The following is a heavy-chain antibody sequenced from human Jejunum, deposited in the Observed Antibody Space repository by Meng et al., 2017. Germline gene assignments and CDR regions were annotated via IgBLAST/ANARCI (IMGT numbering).Heavy chain of an antibody. J-gene: IGHJ4*02. Sequence: QVQLQESGPGLVKPSQTLSLTSTVSGGSISSDGYTWSWIRQPPGKGLEWIGYIYHTGSTYYNPSLKSRVTISVDRSKNQFSLNLSSVTAADTAVYYCARMDSAFHYFDYWGQGTLVPSPQ. CDR2: IYHTGST. CDR3: ARMDSAFHYFDY. D-gene: IGHD1-26*01. CDR1: GGSISSDGYT. V-gene: IGHV4-30-2*01.